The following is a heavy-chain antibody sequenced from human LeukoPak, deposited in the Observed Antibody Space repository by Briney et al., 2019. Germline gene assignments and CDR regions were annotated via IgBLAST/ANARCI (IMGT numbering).Heavy chain of an antibody. D-gene: IGHD3-9*01. CDR3: ARGEGYDILWFDP. Sequence: GGSLRLSCAASGFTFSSYSMNWVRQAPGKGLEWVSSISSSSSYIYYADSVKGRFTISRDNAKNSLYLQMNSLRAEDTAVYYCARGEGYDILWFDPWGQGTLVTVSS. V-gene: IGHV3-21*01. CDR2: ISSSSSYI. J-gene: IGHJ5*02. CDR1: GFTFSSYS.